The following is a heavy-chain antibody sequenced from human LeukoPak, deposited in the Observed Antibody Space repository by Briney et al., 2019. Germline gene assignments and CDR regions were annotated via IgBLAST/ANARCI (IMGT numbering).Heavy chain of an antibody. CDR3: AKGRGGSTGYFEY. D-gene: IGHD2-2*01. CDR1: GFTFSSYA. Sequence: GGSLRLSCAASGFTFSSYAMNWVRQAPGKGLEWVAAMTGSGYSTYYADSVEGRFTISRDNSKNTLYLQMNSLRAEDTAVYYCAKGRGGSTGYFEYWGQGTLVTVSS. J-gene: IGHJ4*02. CDR2: MTGSGYST. V-gene: IGHV3-23*01.